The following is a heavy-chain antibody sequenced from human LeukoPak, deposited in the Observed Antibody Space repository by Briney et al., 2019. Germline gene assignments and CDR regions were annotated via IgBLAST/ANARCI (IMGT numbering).Heavy chain of an antibody. Sequence: GGSLRLSCAASGFIVSSNHMNWVRQAPGKGLEWVSVIYSGGSTYYEASVKGRFTISRDNSKNTLYLQINSLRVEDTAVYYCARGPRMDVWGKGTTVTVSS. CDR2: IYSGGST. V-gene: IGHV3-53*01. CDR3: ARGPRMDV. J-gene: IGHJ6*03. CDR1: GFIVSSNH.